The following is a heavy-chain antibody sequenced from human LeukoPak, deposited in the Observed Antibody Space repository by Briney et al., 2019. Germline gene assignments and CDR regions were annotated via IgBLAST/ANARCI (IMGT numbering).Heavy chain of an antibody. Sequence: GGSLRLSCAASGFTVSSNYMSWVRQAPGKGLEWVAFIRYDGSNKYYADSVKGRFTISRDNSKNTLYLQMNSLRAEDTAVYYCAKTHSSSLRDWGQGTLVTVSS. CDR3: AKTHSSSLRD. J-gene: IGHJ4*02. CDR2: IRYDGSNK. D-gene: IGHD6-6*01. CDR1: GFTVSSNY. V-gene: IGHV3-30*02.